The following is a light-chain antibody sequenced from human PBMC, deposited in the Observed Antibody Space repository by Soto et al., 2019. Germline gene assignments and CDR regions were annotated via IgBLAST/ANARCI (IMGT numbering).Light chain of an antibody. Sequence: DIQMTQSPSSLSASVGDRVTITCRASQDIGNSLAWYQQKPGKVPKVLIYATSILQSGVPARFSGSGSGTDFTLTISSLQPEDVATYYCHNYNSAPLTFGGGTKVEI. J-gene: IGKJ4*01. CDR2: ATS. V-gene: IGKV1-27*01. CDR1: QDIGNS. CDR3: HNYNSAPLT.